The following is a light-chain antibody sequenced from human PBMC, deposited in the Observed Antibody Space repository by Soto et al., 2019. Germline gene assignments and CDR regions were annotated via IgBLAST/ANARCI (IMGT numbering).Light chain of an antibody. J-gene: IGKJ1*01. CDR2: DAS. CDR3: QQRSNRPTS. V-gene: IGKV3-11*01. Sequence: EIVLSLHPNTLSLSPGERATLSCGSSQSVSSSYLAWYQQKPGQAPRLLIYDASNRATGIPARFSGSGSGTDFTLTIISLEPEDCVVYYCQQRSNRPTSFAEGTKPDI. CDR1: QSVSSSY.